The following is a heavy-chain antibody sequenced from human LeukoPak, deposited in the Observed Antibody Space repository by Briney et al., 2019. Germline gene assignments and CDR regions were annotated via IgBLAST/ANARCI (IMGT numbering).Heavy chain of an antibody. CDR3: ARDRADSNYNSCAFDI. Sequence: GASVKVSCKASGYTFTGYYMHWVRQAPGQGLEWMGWINPNSGGTNYAQKFQGRVTMTRDTSISTAYMELSRLRSDDTAVYHCARDRADSNYNSCAFDIWGQGTMVTVSS. V-gene: IGHV1-2*02. CDR2: INPNSGGT. J-gene: IGHJ3*02. D-gene: IGHD4-11*01. CDR1: GYTFTGYY.